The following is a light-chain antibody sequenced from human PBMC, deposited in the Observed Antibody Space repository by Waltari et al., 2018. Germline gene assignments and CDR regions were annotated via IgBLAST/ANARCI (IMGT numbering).Light chain of an antibody. CDR1: RGDVGGYKY. Sequence: QSTLTQPASVSGSPGQSVTISCTGTRGDVGGYKYVSWYQQYPGKVPKLIIHDVDERPSGVSNRFFGSKSDNTASLTISGLQAEDEADYYCCSYAGSNTLVFGGGTKLTVL. CDR3: CSYAGSNTLV. J-gene: IGLJ2*01. CDR2: DVD. V-gene: IGLV2-23*02.